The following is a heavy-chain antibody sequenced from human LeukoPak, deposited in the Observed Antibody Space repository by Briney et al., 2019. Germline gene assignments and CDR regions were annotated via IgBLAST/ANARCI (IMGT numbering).Heavy chain of an antibody. V-gene: IGHV3-21*01. D-gene: IGHD3-3*01. Sequence: PGGSLRLSCAASGFTFSSYSMNWVRQAPGKGLEWVSSISSSSSYIYYADSVKGRFTISRDNAKNTLYLQMNSLRAEDTAVYYCAKTYYDFWSGYSFDYWGQGTLVTVSS. J-gene: IGHJ4*02. CDR3: AKTYYDFWSGYSFDY. CDR1: GFTFSSYS. CDR2: ISSSSSYI.